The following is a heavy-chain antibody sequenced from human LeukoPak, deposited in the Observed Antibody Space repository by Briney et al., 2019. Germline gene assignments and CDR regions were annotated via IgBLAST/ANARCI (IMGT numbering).Heavy chain of an antibody. CDR3: ARGYCSGGSCYNNWFDR. CDR2: CNPNSGVT. D-gene: IGHD2-15*01. J-gene: IGHJ5*02. CDR1: GYTFTGYY. V-gene: IGHV1-2*04. Sequence: ASVKVSCKASGYTFTGYYLLWVRQAPGQRVEWMGWCNPNSGVTNYAQKFQGWVTMTRDTSISTAYMELSRLRSDDTAVYYCARGYCSGGSCYNNWFDRWGQGTLVTVSS.